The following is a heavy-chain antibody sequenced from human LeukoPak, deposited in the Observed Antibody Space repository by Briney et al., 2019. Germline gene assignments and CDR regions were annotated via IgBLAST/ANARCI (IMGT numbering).Heavy chain of an antibody. J-gene: IGHJ4*02. V-gene: IGHV4-34*01. CDR2: INHRGNT. CDR3: ARVPESVGINYFDS. CDR1: GGSFRGNF. Sequence: SETLSLTCVVYGGSFRGNFWSWVRQPPGKGLEWLGEINHRGNTTYNPSLKSRVPLSVAPSKTQFSLKLKSVTAADTAVYYCARVPESVGINYFDSWGQGTQVTVSS. D-gene: IGHD1-26*01.